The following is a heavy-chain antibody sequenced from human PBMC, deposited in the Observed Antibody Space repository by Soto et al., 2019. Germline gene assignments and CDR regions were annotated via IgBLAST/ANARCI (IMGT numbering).Heavy chain of an antibody. CDR2: ISYDGSNK. V-gene: IGHV3-30*18. J-gene: IGHJ4*02. D-gene: IGHD5-12*01. CDR1: AFTFRGYC. CDR3: AKDVRIWLPNPETIDY. Sequence: GGPLRPSCTVPAFTFRGYCMHWVRQAPGKGLEWVAVISYDGSNKYYAVSVKGRFTISRDNSKNTLYLQMSSLRAEDTAVYYCAKDVRIWLPNPETIDYWGQGTLVTVSS.